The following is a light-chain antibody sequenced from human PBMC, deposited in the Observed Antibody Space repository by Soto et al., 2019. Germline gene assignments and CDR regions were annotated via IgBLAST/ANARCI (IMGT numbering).Light chain of an antibody. CDR3: QQLESYPST. Sequence: DIQMTQSPSTLSASVGDRVTITCRASQSISTWLAWYQQNPGKAPKLLIYAASTLQSGVPSRFAGSGSGTDFTLTISSLQPEDFATYYCQQLESYPSTFGGGTKVDI. CDR1: QSISTW. J-gene: IGKJ4*01. CDR2: AAS. V-gene: IGKV1-5*01.